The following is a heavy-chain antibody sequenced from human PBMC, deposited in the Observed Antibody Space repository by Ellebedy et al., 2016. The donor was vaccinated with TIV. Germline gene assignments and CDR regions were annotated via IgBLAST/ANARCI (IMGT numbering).Heavy chain of an antibody. Sequence: GESLKISCAASGFTFSNYAMSWVRQAPGKGLEWVSGFGVSGDTTYYAASVKGRFTISRDNFKNTLYLQMNSLRADDTAIYYCARGKSGTYIHHAFDSWGQGTLVTVSS. CDR2: FGVSGDTT. D-gene: IGHD1-14*01. J-gene: IGHJ4*02. CDR3: ARGKSGTYIHHAFDS. V-gene: IGHV3-23*01. CDR1: GFTFSNYA.